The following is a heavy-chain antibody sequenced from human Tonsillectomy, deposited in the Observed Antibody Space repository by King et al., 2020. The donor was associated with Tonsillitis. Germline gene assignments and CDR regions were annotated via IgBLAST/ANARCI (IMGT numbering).Heavy chain of an antibody. CDR1: GFTFTNYW. J-gene: IGHJ4*02. CDR2: IKQDGSEK. D-gene: IGHD3-3*01. CDR3: ASLRFLET. Sequence: VQLVESGGGLVQPGGSLRLSCAASGFTFTNYWMSWVRQAPGKGLEWVANIKQDGSEKYYVDSVKGRLTISRDNAKNSLYLQMNSLRAEDTAVYYCASLRFLETWGQGTLVTVSS. V-gene: IGHV3-7*02.